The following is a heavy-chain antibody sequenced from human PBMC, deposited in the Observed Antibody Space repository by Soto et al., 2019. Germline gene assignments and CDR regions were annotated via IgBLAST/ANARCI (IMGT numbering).Heavy chain of an antibody. CDR3: AKGGSYYYDSSGYLASLYYFDY. Sequence: GGSLRLSCAASGFTFSSYAMSWVRQAPGKGLEWVSAISGSGGSTYYADSVKGRFTISRDNSKNTLYLQMNSLRAEDTAVYYCAKGGSYYYDSSGYLASLYYFDYWGQGTLVTVSS. CDR2: ISGSGGST. J-gene: IGHJ4*02. CDR1: GFTFSSYA. V-gene: IGHV3-23*01. D-gene: IGHD3-22*01.